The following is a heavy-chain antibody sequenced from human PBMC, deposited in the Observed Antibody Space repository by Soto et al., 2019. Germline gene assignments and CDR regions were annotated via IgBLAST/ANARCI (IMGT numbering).Heavy chain of an antibody. V-gene: IGHV1-2*02. CDR1: GYTFTGYY. Sequence: ASVKVSCKASGYTFTGYYMHWVRPAPGQGLELMGWINPNSGGTNYAQKFQGRVTMTRDTSISTAYMELSRLRSDDTAVYYCARDQVHYYGSGSYYYYYGMDVWGQGTTVTVSS. D-gene: IGHD3-10*01. J-gene: IGHJ6*02. CDR3: ARDQVHYYGSGSYYYYYGMDV. CDR2: INPNSGGT.